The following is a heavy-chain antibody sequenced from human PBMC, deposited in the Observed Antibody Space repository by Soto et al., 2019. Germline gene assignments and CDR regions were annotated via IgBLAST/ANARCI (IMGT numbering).Heavy chain of an antibody. V-gene: IGHV1-69*13. CDR2: IIPIFGTA. CDR1: GGTFSSYA. CDR3: ASSDCSGGSCYSARFYYYYYYGMDV. D-gene: IGHD2-15*01. J-gene: IGHJ6*02. Sequence: SVKVSCKASGGTFSSYAISWVRQAPGQGLEWMGGIIPIFGTANYAQKFQGRVTITADESTSTAYMELSSLRSEDTAVYYCASSDCSGGSCYSARFYYYYYYGMDVWGQGTTVTVSS.